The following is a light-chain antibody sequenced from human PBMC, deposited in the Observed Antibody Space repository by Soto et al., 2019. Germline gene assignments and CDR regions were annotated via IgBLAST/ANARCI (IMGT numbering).Light chain of an antibody. CDR3: GSWDSSLSAYV. CDR2: GDN. Sequence: QSVLTKPPSVSAAPGQKVTISCSGSSSNIGGNSVSWYQQLPGTAPKLLIYGDNKRPSGIPDRFSGSKSGTSATLGITGFXTGDEADYYCGSWDSSLSAYVFGTGTKVTVL. J-gene: IGLJ1*01. CDR1: SSNIGGNS. V-gene: IGLV1-51*01.